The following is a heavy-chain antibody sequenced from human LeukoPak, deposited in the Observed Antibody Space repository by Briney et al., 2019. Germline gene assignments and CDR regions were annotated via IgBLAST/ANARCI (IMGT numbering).Heavy chain of an antibody. CDR2: ISYDGSNK. V-gene: IGHV3-30*04. Sequence: GGSLRLSCAASGFTFSNYAMHWVRLAPGKGLEWVAVISYDGSNKYYADSVKGRFTISRDNSKNTLYVQMNSLRAEDTAVYYCARDPEGGDYYYYMDVWGKGTTVTVSS. CDR3: ARDPEGGDYYYYMDV. J-gene: IGHJ6*03. CDR1: GFTFSNYA. D-gene: IGHD2-21*01.